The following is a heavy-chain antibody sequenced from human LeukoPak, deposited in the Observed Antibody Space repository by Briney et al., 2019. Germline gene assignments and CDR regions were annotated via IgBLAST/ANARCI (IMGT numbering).Heavy chain of an antibody. CDR3: ARLNFGDDY. CDR2: IYGSTSA. CDR1: GFTVSSNY. Sequence: GGSLRLSCAASGFTVSSNYITWVRQAPGKGLEWVSLIYGSTSADYADSVKGRFTISRDTSMNTVYLQMNSLRAEDTAVYYCARLNFGDDYWGQGTLVTVSS. V-gene: IGHV3-66*01. J-gene: IGHJ4*02. D-gene: IGHD4-17*01.